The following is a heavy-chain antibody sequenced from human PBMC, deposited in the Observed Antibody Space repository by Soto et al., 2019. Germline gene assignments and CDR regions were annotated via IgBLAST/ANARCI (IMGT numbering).Heavy chain of an antibody. CDR1: GFTFSSYG. V-gene: IGHV3-33*01. D-gene: IGHD6-6*01. Sequence: QVQLVESGGGVVQPGRSLRLSCAASGFTFSSYGMHWVRQAPGKGLEWVAVIWYDGSNKYYADSVKGRFTISRDNSTNTLYLKMNSLRAEDTAVYYCARDRGAARPGYYYYYGMDVWGQGTTVTVSS. CDR3: ARDRGAARPGYYYYYGMDV. J-gene: IGHJ6*02. CDR2: IWYDGSNK.